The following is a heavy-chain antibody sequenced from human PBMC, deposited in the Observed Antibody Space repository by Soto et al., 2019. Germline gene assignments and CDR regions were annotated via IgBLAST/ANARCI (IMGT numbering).Heavy chain of an antibody. Sequence: QVQLVQSGAEVKKPGASVKVSCKASGYTFTSYDSYWGRQATGQELEWMGWMNPNSGNTGYAQKFQCRVTMTSNTSISTSYMELSSLRSEDTAVYYCARSTNDYGDRQWGQGTLVTFSS. CDR2: MNPNSGNT. CDR1: GYTFTSYD. D-gene: IGHD4-17*01. V-gene: IGHV1-8*01. CDR3: ARSTNDYGDRQ. J-gene: IGHJ4*02.